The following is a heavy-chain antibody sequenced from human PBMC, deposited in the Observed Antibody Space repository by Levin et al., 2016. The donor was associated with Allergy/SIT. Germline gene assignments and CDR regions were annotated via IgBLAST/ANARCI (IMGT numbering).Heavy chain of an antibody. CDR3: ARARGRFLAHPSWFDP. CDR2: ISGSGGST. V-gene: IGHV3-23*01. CDR1: GFTFSSYA. D-gene: IGHD3-3*01. J-gene: IGHJ5*02. Sequence: GESLKISCAASGFTFSSYAMSWVRQAPGKGLEWVSAISGSGGSTYYADSVKGRFTISRDNSKNTLYLQMNSLRAEDTAVYYCARARGRFLAHPSWFDPWGQGTLVTVSS.